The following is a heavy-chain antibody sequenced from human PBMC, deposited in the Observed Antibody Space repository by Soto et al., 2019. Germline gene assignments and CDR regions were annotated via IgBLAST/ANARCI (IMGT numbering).Heavy chain of an antibody. J-gene: IGHJ6*02. CDR2: ISYDGSNK. Sequence: GGSLRLSCAASGFTFSSYGMHWVRQAPGKGLEWVAVISYDGSNKYYADSVKGRFTISRDNSKNTLYLQMNSLRAEDTAVYYCAKDGKNYYGMDVWGQGTTVTVSS. V-gene: IGHV3-30*18. CDR1: GFTFSSYG. CDR3: AKDGKNYYGMDV.